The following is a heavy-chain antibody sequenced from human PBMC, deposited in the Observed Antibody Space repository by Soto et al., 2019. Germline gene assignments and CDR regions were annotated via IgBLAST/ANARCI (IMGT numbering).Heavy chain of an antibody. CDR3: AREVITIFGVVTFDY. J-gene: IGHJ4*02. Sequence: SETLSLTCTVSGGSISSYYWSWIRQPPGKGLEWIGYIYYSGSTNYNPSLKSRVTISVDTSKNQFSLKLSSVTAADTAVYYCAREVITIFGVVTFDYWGQGTLVTVSS. CDR2: IYYSGST. CDR1: GGSISSYY. D-gene: IGHD3-3*01. V-gene: IGHV4-59*01.